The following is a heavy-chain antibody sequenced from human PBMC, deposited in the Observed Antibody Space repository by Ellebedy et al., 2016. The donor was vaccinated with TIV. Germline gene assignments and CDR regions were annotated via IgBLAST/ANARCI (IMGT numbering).Heavy chain of an antibody. D-gene: IGHD6-13*01. J-gene: IGHJ4*02. CDR1: GYTFDDHG. V-gene: IGHV3-9*01. Sequence: GGSLRLXCAASGYTFDDHGMQWVRQAPGKGLEWVSSISWHGGRVDYADSVKGRFTVSRDNAKNYLYLQMNSLRREDTALYYCTRAYSSSWSGYFDSWGQGTLVTVSS. CDR3: TRAYSSSWSGYFDS. CDR2: ISWHGGRV.